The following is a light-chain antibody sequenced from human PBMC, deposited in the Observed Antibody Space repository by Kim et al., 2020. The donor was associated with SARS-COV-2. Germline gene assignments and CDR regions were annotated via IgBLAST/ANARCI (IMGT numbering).Light chain of an antibody. V-gene: IGLV1-40*01. CDR2: ANT. J-gene: IGLJ1*01. CDR3: QSYDGSLSGYV. CDR1: NSNIGAGYD. Sequence: QSVLTQPPSVSGAPGQRVTISCTGSNSNIGAGYDVHWYQQLPGTAPKLLIYANTNRPSGVPDRFSGSKSGTSASLAITGLQAEDEADYYCQSYDGSLSGYVFGTGTKVTVL.